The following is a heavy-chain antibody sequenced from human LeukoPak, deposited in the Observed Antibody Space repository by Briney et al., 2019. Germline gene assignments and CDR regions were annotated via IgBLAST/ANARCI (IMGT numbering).Heavy chain of an antibody. CDR2: IKQDGSEK. J-gene: IGHJ4*02. Sequence: GGSLRLSCAASGFTFSSYWMSWVRQAPGKGLEWVANIKQDGSEKYYVDSVKGRFTISRDNAKNSLYLQMNGLRAEDTAVYYCARRRYSSGWYFDYWGQGTLVTVSS. V-gene: IGHV3-7*04. CDR3: ARRRYSSGWYFDY. D-gene: IGHD6-19*01. CDR1: GFTFSSYW.